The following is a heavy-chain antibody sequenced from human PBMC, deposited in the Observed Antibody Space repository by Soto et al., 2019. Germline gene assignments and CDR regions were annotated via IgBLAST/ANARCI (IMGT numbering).Heavy chain of an antibody. CDR1: GYTFTSYG. CDR2: ISAYNGNT. CDR3: ARGVWVDIVATTNFDY. Sequence: ASVKVSCKASGYTFTSYGISWVRQAPGQGLEWMGWISAYNGNTNYAQKLQGRVTMTTDTSTSTAYMELRSLRSDDTAVYYCARGVWVDIVATTNFDYWGQGTLVTVSS. V-gene: IGHV1-18*01. J-gene: IGHJ4*02. D-gene: IGHD5-12*01.